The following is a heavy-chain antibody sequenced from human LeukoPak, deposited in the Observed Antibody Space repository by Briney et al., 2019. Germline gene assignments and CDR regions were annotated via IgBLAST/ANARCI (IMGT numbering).Heavy chain of an antibody. CDR1: GYTFTGYY. Sequence: SVKVSCKASGYTFTGYYMHWVRQAPGQGLEWMGRIIPILGIANYAQKFQGRVTITADKSTSTAYMELSSLRSEDTAVYYCAGDTYYYDSSGYSFDYWGQGTLVTVSS. D-gene: IGHD3-22*01. J-gene: IGHJ4*02. CDR3: AGDTYYYDSSGYSFDY. V-gene: IGHV1-69*04. CDR2: IIPILGIA.